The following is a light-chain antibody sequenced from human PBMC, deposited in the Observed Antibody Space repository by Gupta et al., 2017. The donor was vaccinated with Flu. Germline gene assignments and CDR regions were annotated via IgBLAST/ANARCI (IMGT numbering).Light chain of an antibody. CDR1: QNIDEW. V-gene: IGKV1-5*03. J-gene: IGKJ1*01. Sequence: IRMTQSPTTLAASRGDTVTISCRASQNIDEWLGWYQLKPGKAPKLLIYKASTLENGVPSRFSGSGSGGKFSLTINNLQRDDSASYFCQQYFSYRSFGQGTKVEIK. CDR3: QQYFSYRS. CDR2: KAS.